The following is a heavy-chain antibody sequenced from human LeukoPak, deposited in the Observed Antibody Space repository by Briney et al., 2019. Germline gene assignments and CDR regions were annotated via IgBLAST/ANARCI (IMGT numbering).Heavy chain of an antibody. V-gene: IGHV1-69*04. D-gene: IGHD2-15*01. CDR2: IIPIFGIA. J-gene: IGHJ6*02. CDR1: GCTFSSYA. CDR3: ARDCSGGSCYSYYYYGMDV. Sequence: SVKLSCKASGCTFSSYAISWVRQAPGQGLEWMGRIIPIFGIANYAQKFQGRVTITADKSTSTAYMELSSLRSEDTAVYYCARDCSGGSCYSYYYYGMDVWGQGTTVTVSS.